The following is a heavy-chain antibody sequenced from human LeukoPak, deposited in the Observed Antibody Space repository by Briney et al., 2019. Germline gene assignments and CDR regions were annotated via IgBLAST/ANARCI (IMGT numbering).Heavy chain of an antibody. J-gene: IGHJ4*02. D-gene: IGHD6-19*01. Sequence: PGGSLRLSCAGSGFTFSNYWIHWVRQTPDKGLVWVSRINPAGNYANYADSVKGRFTISRDNAKNSLYLQMNSLRAEDTAVYYCASLEQWLVTLDYFDYWGQGTLVTVSS. CDR2: INPAGNYA. CDR1: GFTFSNYW. CDR3: ASLEQWLVTLDYFDY. V-gene: IGHV3-74*01.